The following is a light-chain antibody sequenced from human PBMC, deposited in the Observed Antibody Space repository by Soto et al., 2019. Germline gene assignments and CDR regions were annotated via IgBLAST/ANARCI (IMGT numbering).Light chain of an antibody. Sequence: SYELAQPPSVSVAPGQTARITCGGNNIGRKSVHWYQQKPGQAPVLVVYDNRDRPSGIPERISGSNYGNTATLTISRVEAGDEADYYCQVWDRSSDRPFVFAAGTKVTVL. CDR2: DNR. J-gene: IGLJ1*01. V-gene: IGLV3-21*02. CDR3: QVWDRSSDRPFV. CDR1: NIGRKS.